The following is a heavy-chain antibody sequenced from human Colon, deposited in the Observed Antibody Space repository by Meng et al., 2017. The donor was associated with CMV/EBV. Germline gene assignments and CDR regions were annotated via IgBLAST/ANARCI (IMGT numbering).Heavy chain of an antibody. V-gene: IGHV1-2*02. J-gene: IGHJ4*02. CDR2: INPNGGAT. CDR3: AKPIYDYWSGYAEFDY. CDR1: GYFFTSFY. Sequence: ASVKVSCKASGYFFTSFYIHWVRQAPGQGLEWVGWINPNGGATNYAQKFRDRVSMTTDTSINIVYMELTRLRSDDTAVYYCAKPIYDYWSGYAEFDYWGQGTTVTVSS. D-gene: IGHD3-3*01.